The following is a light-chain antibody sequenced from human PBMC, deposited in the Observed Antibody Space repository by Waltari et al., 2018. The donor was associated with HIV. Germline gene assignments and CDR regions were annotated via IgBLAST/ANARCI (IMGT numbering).Light chain of an antibody. J-gene: IGKJ4*01. V-gene: IGKV1D-16*01. CDR3: QQYLTYPLT. CDR1: QGVSSW. Sequence: DIQMTQSPSSLSASVGDRVTITCRASQGVSSWVAWYQQKPEKAPKSLIYAASSLQSGVPSRFSGRGSGTNFTLVITGLQPEDFATYYCQQYLTYPLTFGGGTKVEIK. CDR2: AAS.